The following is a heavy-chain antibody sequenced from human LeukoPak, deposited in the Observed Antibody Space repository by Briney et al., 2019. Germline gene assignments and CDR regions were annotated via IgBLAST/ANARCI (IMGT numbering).Heavy chain of an antibody. J-gene: IGHJ4*02. CDR3: ATGSRMSGYLFAY. Sequence: RPGRSLRLSCAASGFTFSNAWMSCVRQAPGKGLEWVGRIKSKTDGATTDYPAPVKGRFTISRDDSVNTLYLQMNSLKTEDTAVYYCATGSRMSGYLFAYWGQGTLVTVSS. D-gene: IGHD3-10*02. CDR2: IKSKTDGATT. V-gene: IGHV3-15*01. CDR1: GFTFSNAW.